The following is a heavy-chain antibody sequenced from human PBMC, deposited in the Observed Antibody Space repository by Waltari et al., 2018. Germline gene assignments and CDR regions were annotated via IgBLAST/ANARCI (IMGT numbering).Heavy chain of an antibody. CDR2: IRYDGSNK. Sequence: QVQLVESGGGVVQPGGSLRLSCAASGFTFSSYGMPWARQAPGQGLEWVAFIRYDGSNKYYADSVKGRFTISRDNSKNTLYLQMNSLRAEDTAVYYCAKVGSGLTLQWELAHFDYWGQGTLVTVSS. V-gene: IGHV3-30*02. CDR1: GFTFSSYG. CDR3: AKVGSGLTLQWELAHFDY. J-gene: IGHJ4*02. D-gene: IGHD1-26*01.